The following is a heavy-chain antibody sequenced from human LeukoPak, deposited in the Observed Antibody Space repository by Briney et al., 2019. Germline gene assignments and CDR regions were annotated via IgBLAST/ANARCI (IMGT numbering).Heavy chain of an antibody. V-gene: IGHV1-3*01. CDR3: ASSSWYLSASLVFQH. CDR2: INAGNGNT. D-gene: IGHD6-13*01. CDR1: GYTFTSYA. J-gene: IGHJ1*01. Sequence: ASVKVSCKASGYTFTSYAMHWVRQAPGQRLEWMGWINAGNGNTKYSQKFQGRVTMTRDTSTSTVYMELSSLRSEDTAVYYCASSSWYLSASLVFQHWGQGTLVTVSS.